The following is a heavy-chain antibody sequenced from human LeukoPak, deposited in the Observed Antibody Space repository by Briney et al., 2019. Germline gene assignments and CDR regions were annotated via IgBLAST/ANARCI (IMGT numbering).Heavy chain of an antibody. J-gene: IGHJ4*02. V-gene: IGHV3-23*01. D-gene: IGHD3-16*01. CDR1: GFTFSSYA. CDR2: ISGSGGST. Sequence: GGSLRLSCAASGFTFSSYAMSWVRQAPGKGLEWVSAISGSGGSTYYADSVKGRFTISRDNSKNTLYLQVNSLRAEDTAVYYCAKTIMITFGGVLDYWGQGTLVTVSS. CDR3: AKTIMITFGGVLDY.